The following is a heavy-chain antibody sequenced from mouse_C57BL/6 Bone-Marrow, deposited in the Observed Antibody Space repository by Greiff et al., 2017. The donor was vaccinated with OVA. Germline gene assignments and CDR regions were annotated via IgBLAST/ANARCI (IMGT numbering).Heavy chain of an antibody. V-gene: IGHV1-69*01. D-gene: IGHD1-1*01. CDR1: GYTFTSYW. CDR3: ARWSYPYYFDY. Sequence: VQLQQPGPELVMPGASVKLSCKASGYTFTSYWMHWVKQRPGQGLEWIGEIDPSDSYTNYNQKFKGKSTLTVDKSSSTAYMQLSSLTSEDSAVYYCARWSYPYYFDYWGQGTTLTVSS. J-gene: IGHJ2*01. CDR2: IDPSDSYT.